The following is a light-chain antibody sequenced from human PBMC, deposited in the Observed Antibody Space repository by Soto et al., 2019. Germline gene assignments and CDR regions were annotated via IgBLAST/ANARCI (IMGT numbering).Light chain of an antibody. CDR2: MAS. V-gene: IGKV1-5*03. CDR1: RSISPY. Sequence: DIQMTQSPSTLSASAGDRVTITCRASRSISPYLAWYQQKPGKAPKLLIYMASSLQSGVPSRFSGSGSGSEFTLTISSLQPDDFATYYGQQSNSYPWTFGQGTQVDIK. CDR3: QQSNSYPWT. J-gene: IGKJ1*01.